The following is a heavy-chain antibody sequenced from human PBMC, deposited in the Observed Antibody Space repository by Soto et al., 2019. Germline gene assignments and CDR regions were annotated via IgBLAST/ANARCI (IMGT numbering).Heavy chain of an antibody. D-gene: IGHD3-3*01. CDR2: IWYDGSNK. Sequence: GGSLRLSCAASGFTFSSYGMHWVRQAPGKGLEWVAVIWYDGSNKYYADSVKGRFTISRDNSKNTLYLQMNSPRAEDTAVYYCARYDFWSGYPPRYYYGMDVWGKGPRSPLL. CDR3: ARYDFWSGYPPRYYYGMDV. J-gene: IGHJ6*01. CDR1: GFTFSSYG. V-gene: IGHV3-33*01.